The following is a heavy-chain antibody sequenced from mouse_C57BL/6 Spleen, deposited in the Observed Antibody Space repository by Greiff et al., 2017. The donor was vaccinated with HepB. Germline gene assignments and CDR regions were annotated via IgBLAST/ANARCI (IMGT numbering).Heavy chain of an antibody. CDR1: GYTFTSYG. J-gene: IGHJ2*01. D-gene: IGHD4-1*01. Sequence: VKVVESGAELARPGASVKLSCKASGYTFTSYGISWVKQRTGQGLEWIGEIYPRSGNTYYNEKFKGKATLTADKSSSTAYMELRSLTSEDSAVYFCARALTGTDFDYWGQGTTLTVSS. CDR2: IYPRSGNT. CDR3: ARALTGTDFDY. V-gene: IGHV1-81*01.